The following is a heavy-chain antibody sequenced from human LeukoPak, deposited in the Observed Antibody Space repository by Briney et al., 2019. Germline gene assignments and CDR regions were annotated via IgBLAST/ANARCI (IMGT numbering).Heavy chain of an antibody. Sequence: EASVKVSCKASGYTFTSYYIHWVRQAPGQGLEWMGIINPSGDTTGYAQKFQGRVTMTRDMSTSTVYMELSSLRSEDTAVYYCAGGVWQYYFDYWGQGTLVTVSS. CDR1: GYTFTSYY. V-gene: IGHV1-46*01. J-gene: IGHJ4*02. CDR3: AGGVWQYYFDY. CDR2: INPSGDTT. D-gene: IGHD6-13*01.